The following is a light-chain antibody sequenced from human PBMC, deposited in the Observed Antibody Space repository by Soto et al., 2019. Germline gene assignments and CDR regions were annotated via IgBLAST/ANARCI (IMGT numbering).Light chain of an antibody. J-gene: IGKJ3*01. CDR2: GAS. CDR3: QQYGSSPPFT. Sequence: EIVLTQSPNTLSLSPGERATLSCRASQSVGSIYLAWYQQKLGQAPRLLIYGASSRATGIPDRFSGSGSGTDFTLTISRREPEDFGVYYCQQYGSSPPFTFGPGTKVDIK. V-gene: IGKV3-20*01. CDR1: QSVGSIY.